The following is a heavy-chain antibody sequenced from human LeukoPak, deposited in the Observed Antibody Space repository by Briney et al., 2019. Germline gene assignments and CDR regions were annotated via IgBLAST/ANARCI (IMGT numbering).Heavy chain of an antibody. V-gene: IGHV3-23*01. Sequence: PGGSLRLSCAASGFTFSSYAMGWVRQAPGKGLEWVSAISGGGESPWYADSVRGRSTISRDNSKNTVSLQMQSLRAEDTAVYFCARDRNYPRDQFDYWGQGTLVTVSS. D-gene: IGHD4-11*01. J-gene: IGHJ4*02. CDR3: ARDRNYPRDQFDY. CDR2: ISGGGESP. CDR1: GFTFSSYA.